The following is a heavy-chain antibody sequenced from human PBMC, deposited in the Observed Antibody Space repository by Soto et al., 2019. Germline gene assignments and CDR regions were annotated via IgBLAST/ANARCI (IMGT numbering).Heavy chain of an antibody. J-gene: IGHJ5*02. CDR1: GCSISSYSYY. V-gene: IGHV4-61*01. D-gene: IGHD3-3*01. CDR3: ARESGYDFWSGYFNNWFDP. CDR2: IYYSGST. Sequence: PSETLSLTCTVSGCSISSYSYYWSWIRQPPGKGLEWIGYIYYSGSTNYNPSLKSRVTISVDTSKNQFSLKLSSVTAADTAVYYCARESGYDFWSGYFNNWFDPWGQGTLVTVSS.